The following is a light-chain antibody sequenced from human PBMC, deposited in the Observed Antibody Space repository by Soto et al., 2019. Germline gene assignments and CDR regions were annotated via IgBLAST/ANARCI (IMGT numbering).Light chain of an antibody. CDR1: QSVSSN. CDR2: GAS. CDR3: QQYGSSLALT. Sequence: EIVLTQSPPTLSVSPGERATLSCRACQSVSSNLAWYQQKPGQAPRLLIYGASNRATGIPGRFSGTGSGTDFALTISRLEPEDFAVYVCQQYGSSLALTFGGGTKVDIK. V-gene: IGKV3-20*01. J-gene: IGKJ4*01.